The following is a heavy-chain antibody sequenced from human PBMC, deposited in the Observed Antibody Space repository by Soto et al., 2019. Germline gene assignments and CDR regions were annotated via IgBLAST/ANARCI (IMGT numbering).Heavy chain of an antibody. D-gene: IGHD3-9*01. CDR3: ARDHNPTDDILTGYYTALVY. CDR2: ISSNGGST. V-gene: IGHV3-64*01. CDR1: GFTFSSYA. J-gene: IGHJ4*02. Sequence: PGGSLRLSCAASGFTFSSYAMHWVRQAPGKGLEFVSAISSNGGSTYYANSVKGRFTISRDNSKNTLYLQMGSLRAEDMAVYYCARDHNPTDDILTGYYTALVYWGQGTLVTVSS.